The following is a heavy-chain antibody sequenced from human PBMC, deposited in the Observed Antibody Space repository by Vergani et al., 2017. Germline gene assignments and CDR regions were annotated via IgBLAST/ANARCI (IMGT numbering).Heavy chain of an antibody. V-gene: IGHV4-39*07. D-gene: IGHD5-18*01. CDR3: ARDGYSYGYFDY. Sequence: QLQLQESGPGLVKPSETLSLTCTVPGGSISSSSYYWGWFRQPPGKGLGWIGTIYYSRHTDYNPSLQSLFTISVDTSNNQFSLNLSSVTAADTAVYYCARDGYSYGYFDYWGQGTLVTVSS. J-gene: IGHJ4*02. CDR1: GGSISSSSYY. CDR2: IYYSRHT.